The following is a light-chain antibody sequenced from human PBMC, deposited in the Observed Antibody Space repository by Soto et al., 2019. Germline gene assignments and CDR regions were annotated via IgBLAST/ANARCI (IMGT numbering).Light chain of an antibody. J-gene: IGKJ2*01. V-gene: IGKV1-6*01. CDR3: LQDYNYPYT. Sequence: AIQMTQSPSSLSASVGDRVTITCRASQGIRDTLGWYQQKPGKAPKLLIYAASSLQSGVPSRFSVSGSDTDFTLTISSLQPEDFATYYCLQDYNYPYTFGQGTKLEPK. CDR1: QGIRDT. CDR2: AAS.